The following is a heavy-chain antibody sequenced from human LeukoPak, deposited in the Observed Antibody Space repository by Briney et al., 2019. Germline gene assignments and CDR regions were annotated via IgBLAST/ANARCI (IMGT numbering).Heavy chain of an antibody. CDR3: AKVMDRDIVATIRLGSQYYFDY. D-gene: IGHD5-12*01. CDR2: ISRSGGNT. CDR1: GFTISRSS. J-gene: IGHJ4*02. Sequence: PGGSLRLSCAASGFTISRSSMHWVRQAPGKGLEFVSAISRSGGNTYYANSVKGRFTISRDTSKNTLYLQLNSLRAEDTAVYYCAKVMDRDIVATIRLGSQYYFDYWGQGTLVTVSS. V-gene: IGHV3-64*01.